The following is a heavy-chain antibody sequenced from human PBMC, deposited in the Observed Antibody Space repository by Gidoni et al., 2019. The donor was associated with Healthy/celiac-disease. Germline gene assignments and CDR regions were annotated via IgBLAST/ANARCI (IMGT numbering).Heavy chain of an antibody. J-gene: IGHJ2*01. D-gene: IGHD4-17*01. Sequence: QVQLVQSGAEVKKPGASVKVSCKASGYTFTSYGISWVRQAPGQGLEWMGWISAYNGNTNYAQKLQGRVTMTTDTSTSTAYMELRSLRSDDTAVYYCARTPSIFATVVHHWYFDLWGRGTLVTVSS. CDR3: ARTPSIFATVVHHWYFDL. CDR2: ISAYNGNT. CDR1: GYTFTSYG. V-gene: IGHV1-18*01.